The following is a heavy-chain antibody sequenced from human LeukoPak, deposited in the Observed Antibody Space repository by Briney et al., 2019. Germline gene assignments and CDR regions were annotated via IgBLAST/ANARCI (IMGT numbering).Heavy chain of an antibody. CDR3: ARAITGSRNAMDV. CDR1: GFTFSDYW. D-gene: IGHD1-20*01. V-gene: IGHV3-74*01. CDR2: INSDGTTT. Sequence: GGSLRLSCAASGFTFSDYWIHWVRQDPGKGLVWVSRINSDGTTTNYADSVKGRFTISRDNAKNALYLQMNSLRAEDTSLYYCARAITGSRNAMDVWGQGTTVTVSS. J-gene: IGHJ6*02.